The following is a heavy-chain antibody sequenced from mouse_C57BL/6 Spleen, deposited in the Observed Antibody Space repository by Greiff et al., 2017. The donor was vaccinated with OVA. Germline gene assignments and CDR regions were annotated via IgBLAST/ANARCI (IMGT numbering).Heavy chain of an antibody. Sequence: QVQLQQPGAELVMPGASVKLSCKASGYTFTSYWLHWVKQRPGQGLEWIGEIDPSDSYTNYNQKFKGKSTLTVDKSSSTAYMQLSSLTSEDSAVYYCARQTRDSSGYWYFDVWGTGTTVTVSS. D-gene: IGHD3-2*02. CDR1: GYTFTSYW. CDR2: IDPSDSYT. J-gene: IGHJ1*03. V-gene: IGHV1-69*01. CDR3: ARQTRDSSGYWYFDV.